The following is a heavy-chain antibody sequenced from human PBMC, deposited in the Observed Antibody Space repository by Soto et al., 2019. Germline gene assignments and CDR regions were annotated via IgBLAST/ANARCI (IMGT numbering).Heavy chain of an antibody. CDR2: IYHSGGA. V-gene: IGHV4-31*03. J-gene: IGHJ6*02. Sequence: TVSLTCTVSGDSLTSGGYYWSWLRQQPGKGLEWIGYIYHSGGASYNPSLRGRAVISIDTSKNQFFLRMNAVTAADTATYYCARDYYGAGSQYYYYGMEVWGQGTTFTVSS. CDR3: ARDYYGAGSQYYYYGMEV. D-gene: IGHD3-10*01. CDR1: GDSLTSGGYY.